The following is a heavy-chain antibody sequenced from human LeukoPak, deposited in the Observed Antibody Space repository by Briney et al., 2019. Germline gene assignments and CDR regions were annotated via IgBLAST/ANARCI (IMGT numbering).Heavy chain of an antibody. CDR1: GFTFDDYA. J-gene: IGHJ4*02. V-gene: IGHV3-21*01. Sequence: GGSLRLSCAASGFTFDDYAMHWVRQAPGKGLEWVSSISSSSSYIYYADSVKGRFTISRDNAKNSLYLQMNSLRAEDTAVYYCASRQNKNCGGDCYFDWGQGTLVTVSS. D-gene: IGHD2-21*02. CDR2: ISSSSSYI. CDR3: ASRQNKNCGGDCYFD.